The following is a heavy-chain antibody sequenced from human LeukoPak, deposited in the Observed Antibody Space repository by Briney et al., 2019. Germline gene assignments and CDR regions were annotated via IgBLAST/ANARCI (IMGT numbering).Heavy chain of an antibody. CDR1: GGSISSSSYY. J-gene: IGHJ4*02. Sequence: PSETLSLTCTVSGGSISSSSYYWGWIRQPPGKGLEWIGSIYYSGSTYYNPSLKSRVTISVDTSKNQFSLKLSSVTAADTAVYYCAICRDGYNSYFDYWGQGTLVTVSS. V-gene: IGHV4-39*01. CDR2: IYYSGST. D-gene: IGHD5-24*01. CDR3: AICRDGYNSYFDY.